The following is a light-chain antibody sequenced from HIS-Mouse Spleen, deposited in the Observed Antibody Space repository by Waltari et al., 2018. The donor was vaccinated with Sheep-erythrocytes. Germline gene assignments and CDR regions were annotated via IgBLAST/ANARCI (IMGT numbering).Light chain of an antibody. J-gene: IGLJ2*01. CDR1: QLGDQY. CDR3: QAWDSSIVV. CDR2: QDR. V-gene: IGLV3-1*01. Sequence: SYELTQPPSVSVSPGQTASITCPGDQLGDQYACWYQQKPGQSPVLVIYQDRKRPSGIPERFSGSNSGNTATLTISGTQAMDEADYYCQAWDSSIVVFGGGTKLTVL.